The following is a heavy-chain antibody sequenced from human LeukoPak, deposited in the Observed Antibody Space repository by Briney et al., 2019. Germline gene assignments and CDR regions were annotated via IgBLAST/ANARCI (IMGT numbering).Heavy chain of an antibody. CDR1: GGTFNHFG. Sequence: ASVKVSCKASGGTFNHFGINWVRQAPGQGLEWMGGIIPIFGTANYAQKFQGRVTITADESTSTAYMELSSLRSEDTAVYYCATYSYGLYYFDYWGQGTLVTVSS. V-gene: IGHV1-69*13. CDR2: IIPIFGTA. D-gene: IGHD5-18*01. CDR3: ATYSYGLYYFDY. J-gene: IGHJ4*02.